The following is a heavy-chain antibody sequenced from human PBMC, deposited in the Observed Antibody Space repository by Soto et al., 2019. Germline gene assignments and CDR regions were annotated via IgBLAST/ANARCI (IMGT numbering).Heavy chain of an antibody. CDR3: ARDRDTAVIAEAGTSDY. D-gene: IGHD6-13*01. V-gene: IGHV3-33*01. CDR2: IWYDGSNK. Sequence: LRLSFAASGFTFSRYGMHWVRQAPGKLLEWVAVIWYDGSNKYYADSVKGRFTISRDNSKNTLYLQMNSLRAEDTAVYYCARDRDTAVIAEAGTSDYWGQGTLCSVSS. J-gene: IGHJ4*02. CDR1: GFTFSRYG.